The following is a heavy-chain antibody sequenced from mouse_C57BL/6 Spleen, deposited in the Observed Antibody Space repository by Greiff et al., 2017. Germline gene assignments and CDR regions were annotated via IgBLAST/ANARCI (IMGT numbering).Heavy chain of an antibody. D-gene: IGHD4-1*01. CDR3: ARGGNWDGNFDY. J-gene: IGHJ2*01. CDR1: GYAFSSYW. Sequence: QVQLKQSGAELVKPGASVKISCKASGYAFSSYWMNWVKQRPGKGLEWIGQIYPGDGDTNYNGKFKGKATLTADKSSSTAYMQLSSLTSEDSAVXFCARGGNWDGNFDYWGQGTTLTVSS. V-gene: IGHV1-80*01. CDR2: IYPGDGDT.